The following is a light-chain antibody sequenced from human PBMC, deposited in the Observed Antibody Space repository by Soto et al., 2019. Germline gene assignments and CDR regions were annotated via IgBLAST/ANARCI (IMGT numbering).Light chain of an antibody. Sequence: DIQMTQSPSTLSASVGDRVTITCRASQSISSWLAWYQQKPGKAPKLLIYKASSLESGVPSRFSGSGSGTEFTLTISSLQPDDFATYYCQQYNPLTFGGGTKVDIK. CDR2: KAS. J-gene: IGKJ4*01. CDR1: QSISSW. V-gene: IGKV1-5*03. CDR3: QQYNPLT.